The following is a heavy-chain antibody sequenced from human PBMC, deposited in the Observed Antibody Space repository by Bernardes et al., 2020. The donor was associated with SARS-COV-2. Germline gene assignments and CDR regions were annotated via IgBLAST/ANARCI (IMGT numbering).Heavy chain of an antibody. D-gene: IGHD3-22*01. V-gene: IGHV1-2*02. CDR3: AILDSSGYSPFDY. J-gene: IGHJ4*02. CDR2: INPNSGGT. CDR1: GYTFTGYY. Sequence: ASVKVSCKASGYTFTGYYMHWVRQAPGQGLEWMGWINPNSGGTNYAQKFQGRVTMARDTSISIAYMELSRLRSDDTAVYYCAILDSSGYSPFDYWGQGTLVTVSS.